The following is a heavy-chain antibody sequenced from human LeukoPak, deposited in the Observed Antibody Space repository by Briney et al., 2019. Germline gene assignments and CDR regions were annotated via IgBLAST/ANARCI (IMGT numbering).Heavy chain of an antibody. D-gene: IGHD3-22*01. J-gene: IGHJ4*02. V-gene: IGHV1-8*01. CDR1: GYTFTSYD. Sequence: ASVKVSCKASGYTFTSYDINWVRQATGQGLEWMGWMNPNSGNTGYAQKFQGRVTMTRNISISTAYMELSSLRSEDTAVYYYARGGQNYYDSSGYFDWGQGTLVTVSS. CDR2: MNPNSGNT. CDR3: ARGGQNYYDSSGYFD.